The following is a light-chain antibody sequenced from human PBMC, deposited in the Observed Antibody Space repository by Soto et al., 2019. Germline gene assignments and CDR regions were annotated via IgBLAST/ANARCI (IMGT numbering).Light chain of an antibody. CDR2: GAS. Sequence: EIVLTQSPGTLSLSPGERATLSCRASQSVSNNYLAWYQQKPGQAPRLLINGASGRATGIPDRFSGSGSGTDFTLTISRLEPEDFAVYFCQQYAGSPITFGQGTRLEIK. CDR3: QQYAGSPIT. V-gene: IGKV3-20*01. CDR1: QSVSNNY. J-gene: IGKJ5*01.